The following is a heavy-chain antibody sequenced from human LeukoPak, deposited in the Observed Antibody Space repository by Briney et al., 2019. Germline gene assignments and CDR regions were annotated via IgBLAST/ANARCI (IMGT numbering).Heavy chain of an antibody. CDR1: GFTLSIFC. J-gene: IGHJ4*02. V-gene: IGHV3-7*01. CDR3: ARVSRSWSNYFDY. CDR2: IKQDGSEK. Sequence: PGRSLRLSCASSGFTLSIFCMSWVRQAPAKGLEWVADIKQDGSEKYYVDSVKGGFPTSRDNAKNSLYLQMNSLGADDTAVYYCARVSRSWSNYFDYWGQGTLVTVSS. D-gene: IGHD6-13*01.